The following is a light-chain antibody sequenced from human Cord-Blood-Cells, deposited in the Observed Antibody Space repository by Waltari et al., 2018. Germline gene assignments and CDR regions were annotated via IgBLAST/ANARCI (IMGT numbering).Light chain of an antibody. CDR3: AAWDDSLNVV. CDR1: SSNIGSNT. Sequence: QSVLTQPPSASGTPGQRVTISCSGSSSNIGSNTVHWYQQLPGTAPKLLIYSNNQRPSGVPDRFSGSKSGTSASLAISGIQSEDEADYYCAAWDDSLNVVFGGGTKLTVL. J-gene: IGLJ2*01. CDR2: SNN. V-gene: IGLV1-44*01.